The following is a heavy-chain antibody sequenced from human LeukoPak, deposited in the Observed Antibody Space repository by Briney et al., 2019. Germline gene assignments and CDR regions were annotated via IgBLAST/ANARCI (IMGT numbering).Heavy chain of an antibody. Sequence: GASLILSCSASGLTVSSNYIGWGRQAPGRGLEWVSVSSSGGSTYYADSVKGRVTISRDNSKNTLYLQMNSLRAEDTAVYYCARDIAYDSSGYYSPHFDYWGQGTLVTVSS. CDR1: GLTVSSNY. D-gene: IGHD3-22*01. CDR3: ARDIAYDSSGYYSPHFDY. CDR2: SSSGGST. V-gene: IGHV3-53*01. J-gene: IGHJ4*02.